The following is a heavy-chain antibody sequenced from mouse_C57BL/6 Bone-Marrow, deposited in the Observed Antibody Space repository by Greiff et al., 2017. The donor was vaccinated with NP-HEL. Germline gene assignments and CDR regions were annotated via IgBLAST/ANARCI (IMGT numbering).Heavy chain of an antibody. D-gene: IGHD1-1*01. CDR2: IYPGSGNT. CDR3: ARGLNYYGSYFDY. J-gene: IGHJ2*01. CDR1: GYTFTDYY. Sequence: QVHVKQSGAELVRPGASVKLSCKASGYTFTDYYINWVKQRPGQGLEWIARIYPGSGNTYYNEKFKGKATLTAEKSSSTAYMQLSSLTSEDSAVYFCARGLNYYGSYFDYWGQGTTLTVSS. V-gene: IGHV1-76*01.